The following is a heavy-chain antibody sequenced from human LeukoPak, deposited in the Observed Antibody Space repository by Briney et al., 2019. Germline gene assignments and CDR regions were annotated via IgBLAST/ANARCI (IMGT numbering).Heavy chain of an antibody. D-gene: IGHD6-13*01. J-gene: IGHJ4*02. CDR2: IIPILGIA. CDR3: ARDVVAAGTGSDDY. Sequence: GSSVKVSCKASGGTFSSYAISWVRQAPGQGLEWMGRIIPILGIANYAQKFQGRVTITADKSTSTACMELSSLRSEDTAVYYCARDVVAAGTGSDDYWGQGTLVTVSS. CDR1: GGTFSSYA. V-gene: IGHV1-69*04.